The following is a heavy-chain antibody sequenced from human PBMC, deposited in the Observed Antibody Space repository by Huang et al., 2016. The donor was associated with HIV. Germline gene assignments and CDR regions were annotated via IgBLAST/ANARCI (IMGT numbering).Heavy chain of an antibody. CDR2: NIPIHDTT. D-gene: IGHD2-21*02. CDR3: VRVTPVVTGLATFDV. J-gene: IGHJ3*01. Sequence: QVQLMQSGAEVKKPGSSVKVSCKASGGTFSDFAISWVKQAPGKGLEWMGGNIPIHDTTNYAQNFHGRVTITADKSTNTAYMELSSLRSDDTAVYYCVRVTPVVTGLATFDVWGQGTMVIVSS. V-gene: IGHV1-69*10. CDR1: GGTFSDFA.